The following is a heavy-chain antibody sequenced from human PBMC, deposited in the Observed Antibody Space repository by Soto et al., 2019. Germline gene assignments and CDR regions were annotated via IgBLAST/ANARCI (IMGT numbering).Heavy chain of an antibody. CDR2: IYYSGST. CDR1: GGSVSSGSYY. CDR3: ARRGLGSDY. J-gene: IGHJ4*02. Sequence: SEPLSLPCDVSGGSVSSGSYYWCWIRQPPVKGLEWIGSIYYSGSTYYNPSLKSRVTISVDTSKNQFSLKLSSVTAADTAVYYCARRGLGSDYWGQGTLVTVSS. D-gene: IGHD1-26*01. V-gene: IGHV4-39*01.